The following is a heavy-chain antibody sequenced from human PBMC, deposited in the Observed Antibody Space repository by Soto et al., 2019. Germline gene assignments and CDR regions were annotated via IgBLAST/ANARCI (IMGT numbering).Heavy chain of an antibody. CDR3: ARDIRTNRANLCS. Sequence: PGGSLRLSCAASVFPFSNSGMHWVRQGPGKGLEWLAVILYDGNNDFYADSVKGRFTISRDNSNNTLYLKMNSLRAEYTDVYYCARDIRTNRANLCSWGEGT. J-gene: IGHJ5*02. D-gene: IGHD3-16*01. CDR1: VFPFSNSG. CDR2: ILYDGNND. V-gene: IGHV3-33*01.